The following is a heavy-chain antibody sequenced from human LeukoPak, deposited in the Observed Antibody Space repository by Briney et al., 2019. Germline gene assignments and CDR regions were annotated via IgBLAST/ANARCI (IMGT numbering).Heavy chain of an antibody. V-gene: IGHV3-21*01. CDR2: ISSSSSYI. D-gene: IGHD5-24*01. Sequence: GGSLRLSCAASGFTFSSYSMNWVRQAPGKGLEWVSSISSSSSYIYYADSVKGRFTISRDNAKNSLYLQMNSLRAEDTAVYYCARDLDGSTTISLPGFDYWGQGTLVTVSS. CDR3: ARDLDGSTTISLPGFDY. CDR1: GFTFSSYS. J-gene: IGHJ4*02.